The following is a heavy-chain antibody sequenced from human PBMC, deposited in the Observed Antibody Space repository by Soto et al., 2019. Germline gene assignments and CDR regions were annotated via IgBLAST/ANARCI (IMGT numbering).Heavy chain of an antibody. J-gene: IGHJ5*02. D-gene: IGHD3-3*01. CDR2: INHTGGT. Sequence: SETLSLTCAVYGGSVNGYYWNWIRQPPGKGPEWIGEINHTGGTHYNPSLKSRVTMSVDTSKNQFSLRLSSVTAADTAIYYCATRITVFGLLIPPFDPWGQGTQVTVSS. V-gene: IGHV4-34*01. CDR1: GGSVNGYY. CDR3: ATRITVFGLLIPPFDP.